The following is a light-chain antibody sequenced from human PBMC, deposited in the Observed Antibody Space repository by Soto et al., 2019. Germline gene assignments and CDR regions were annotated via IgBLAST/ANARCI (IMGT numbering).Light chain of an antibody. J-gene: IGKJ1*01. CDR2: DAS. CDR3: QQYHNYPRP. V-gene: IGKV1-5*01. CDR1: ESIRTW. Sequence: DIQMTQSPSTLSASIGDRVTITCRASESIRTWLAWYQHKPGKAPKFLIYDASSLESGVPSRFSGSGSGTEFTLTISNLQPDDFATYFCQQYHNYPRPFGQGTKVDIK.